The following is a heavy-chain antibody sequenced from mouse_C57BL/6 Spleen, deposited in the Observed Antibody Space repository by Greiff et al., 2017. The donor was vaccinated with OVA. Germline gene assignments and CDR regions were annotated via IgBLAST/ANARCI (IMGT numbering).Heavy chain of an antibody. CDR1: GYAFSSSW. V-gene: IGHV1-82*01. Sequence: QVQLQQSGPELVKPGASVKISCKASGYAFSSSWMNWVKQRPGKGLEWIGRIYPGDGDTNYNGKFKGKATLTADKSSSTAYMQLSSLTSEDSAVYFCAVGGSSGYGYAMDYWGQGTSVTVSS. D-gene: IGHD3-2*02. CDR2: IYPGDGDT. J-gene: IGHJ4*01. CDR3: AVGGSSGYGYAMDY.